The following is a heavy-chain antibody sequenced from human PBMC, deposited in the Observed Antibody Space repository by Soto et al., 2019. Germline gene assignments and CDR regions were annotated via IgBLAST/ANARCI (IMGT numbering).Heavy chain of an antibody. V-gene: IGHV3-21*01. CDR2: ISSSSSYI. D-gene: IGHD1-1*01. J-gene: IGHJ3*02. CDR3: ARDPTYARGAFDI. Sequence: GGSLRLSCAASGFTFSSYSMNWVRQAPGKGLEWVSSISSSSSYIYYADSVKGRFTISRDNAKNSLYLQMNSLRAEDTAVYYCARDPTYARGAFDIWGQGTMVTVSS. CDR1: GFTFSSYS.